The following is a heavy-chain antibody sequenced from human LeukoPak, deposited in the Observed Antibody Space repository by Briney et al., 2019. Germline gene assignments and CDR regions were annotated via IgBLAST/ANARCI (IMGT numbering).Heavy chain of an antibody. CDR1: GGSISSSSYY. Sequence: PSETLSLTCTVSGGSISSSSYYWGWIRQHPGKGLEWIGSIYYSGSTYYNPSLKSRVTISVDTSKNQFSLKLSSVTAADTAVYYCAREGVVPAASIYYFDYWGQGTLVTVSS. V-gene: IGHV4-39*07. CDR2: IYYSGST. CDR3: AREGVVPAASIYYFDY. D-gene: IGHD2-2*01. J-gene: IGHJ4*02.